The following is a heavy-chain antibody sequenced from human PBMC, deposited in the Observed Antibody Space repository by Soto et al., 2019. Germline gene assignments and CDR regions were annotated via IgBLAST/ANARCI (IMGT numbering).Heavy chain of an antibody. CDR1: GFTFSSYW. V-gene: IGHV3-74*01. CDR2: INSDGSST. J-gene: IGHJ3*02. D-gene: IGHD3-3*01. CDR3: ARSNSMWTGWLQSDFGNDAFDI. Sequence: GGSLRLSCAASGFTFSSYWMHWVRQAPGKGLVWVSRINSDGSSTSYADSVKGRFTISRDNAKNTLYLQMNSLRAEDTAVYYCARSNSMWTGWLQSDFGNDAFDIWGQGT.